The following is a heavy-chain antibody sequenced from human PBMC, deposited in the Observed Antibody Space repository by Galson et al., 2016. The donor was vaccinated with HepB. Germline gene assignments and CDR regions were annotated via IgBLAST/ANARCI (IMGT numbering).Heavy chain of an antibody. D-gene: IGHD6-19*01. Sequence: SLRLSCAASGFTVSSNYMSWVRQAPGKGLEWVSVIYSAGGTFYADSVKGRFSISRDNSKNTVYLQMDSLRAEDTAVYYCARSSGWYGYFQYWGQGTLVTVSS. V-gene: IGHV3-53*01. J-gene: IGHJ1*01. CDR3: ARSSGWYGYFQY. CDR1: GFTVSSNY. CDR2: IYSAGGT.